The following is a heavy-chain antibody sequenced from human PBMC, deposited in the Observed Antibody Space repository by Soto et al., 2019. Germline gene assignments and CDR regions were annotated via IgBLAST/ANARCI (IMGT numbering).Heavy chain of an antibody. Sequence: QVQLVQSGAEVRNPGASVKVSCKASGYTFSGYYLHWVRQAPGQGLEWMGIIDPSGGGATYAQKFQGRLTLTRDTSTSTVYMDLSSLRSEDTAVYYCARGGVVVSAALFDPWGQGTLVTVSS. V-gene: IGHV1-46*01. CDR1: GYTFSGYY. CDR2: IDPSGGGA. CDR3: ARGGVVVSAALFDP. J-gene: IGHJ5*02. D-gene: IGHD3-22*01.